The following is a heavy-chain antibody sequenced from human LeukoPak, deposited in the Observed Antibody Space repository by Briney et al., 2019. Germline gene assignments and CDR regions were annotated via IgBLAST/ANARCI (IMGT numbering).Heavy chain of an antibody. CDR3: ARGAAAGIVGWLDP. V-gene: IGHV3-48*03. J-gene: IGHJ5*02. CDR2: ISNNGRTI. D-gene: IGHD6-13*01. Sequence: QPGGSLRLSCAASGFTFSSYEMNWVRQAPGKGLEWISYISNNGRTIYYADSVKGRFTISRDNAKNSLYLQMNSLGAEDTAVYYCARGAAAGIVGWLDPWGQGTLVTVSS. CDR1: GFTFSSYE.